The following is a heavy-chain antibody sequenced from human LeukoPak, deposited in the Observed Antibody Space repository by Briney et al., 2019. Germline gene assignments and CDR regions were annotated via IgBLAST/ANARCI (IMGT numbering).Heavy chain of an antibody. J-gene: IGHJ3*02. CDR1: GYSISNGYY. CDR2: IYHSGSI. CDR3: ARKVVLRFLEWLPNDAFDI. Sequence: SETLSLTCTVSGYSISNGYYWGWIRQPPGKGLEWIGSIYHSGSIYYNPSLKSRVTMTRDTSISTAYMELSRLRSDDTAVYYCARKVVLRFLEWLPNDAFDIRGQGTMVTVSS. V-gene: IGHV4-38-2*02. D-gene: IGHD3-3*01.